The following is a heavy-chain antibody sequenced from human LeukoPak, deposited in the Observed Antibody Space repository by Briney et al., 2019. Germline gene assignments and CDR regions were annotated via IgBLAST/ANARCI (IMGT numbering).Heavy chain of an antibody. CDR1: GFTVSSNS. J-gene: IGHJ4*02. D-gene: IGHD3-10*01. CDR2: IYSGTI. CDR3: ARDKRFGEFDY. V-gene: IGHV3-53*01. Sequence: GSLRLSCTVSGFTVSSNSMSWVRQAPGKGLEWVSFIYSGTIHYSDSVKGRFTISRDNAKNSLYLQMNSLRAEDTAVYYCARDKRFGEFDYWGQGTLVTVSS.